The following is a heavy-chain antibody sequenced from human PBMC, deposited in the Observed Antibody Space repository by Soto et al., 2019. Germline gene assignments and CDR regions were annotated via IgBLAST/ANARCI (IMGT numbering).Heavy chain of an antibody. CDR3: ATGGIYYEA. CDR1: GFSFSNYA. V-gene: IGHV3-23*01. D-gene: IGHD1-26*01. J-gene: IGHJ5*02. Sequence: PGGSHELSCAFSGFSFSNYAMSLVRQAPGKGLEWVSGVSDSGITTRYSDTVKGRFTISRDNSKNTLSLQMKSLTAADTGVYYCATGGIYYEAWGQGTLVTVSS. CDR2: VSDSGITT.